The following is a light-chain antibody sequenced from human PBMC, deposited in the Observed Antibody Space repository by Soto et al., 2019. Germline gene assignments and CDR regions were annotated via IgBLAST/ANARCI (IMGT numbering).Light chain of an antibody. Sequence: EIVLTQSPATLSLSPGERATLSCRASQSVSNFVAWYQQKPGQAPRLLIYDASNRATDIPARFSGSGFGTDFTLTISSLEPEDFAVYYCQHRSSWWTFGQGTKVEIK. CDR1: QSVSNF. CDR3: QHRSSWWT. V-gene: IGKV3-11*01. CDR2: DAS. J-gene: IGKJ1*01.